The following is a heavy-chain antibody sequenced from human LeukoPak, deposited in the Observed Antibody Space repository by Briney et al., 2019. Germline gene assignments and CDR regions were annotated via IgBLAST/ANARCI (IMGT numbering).Heavy chain of an antibody. CDR2: IKQDGSEK. V-gene: IGHV3-7*03. CDR3: ARALAVAGSPYYYGMDV. J-gene: IGHJ6*02. D-gene: IGHD6-19*01. Sequence: GGSLRLSCAAPGFTFSSYWMSWVRQAPGKGLEWVANIKQDGSEKYYVDSVKGRFTISRDNAKNSLYLQMNSLRAEDTAVYYCARALAVAGSPYYYGMDVWGQGTTVTVSS. CDR1: GFTFSSYW.